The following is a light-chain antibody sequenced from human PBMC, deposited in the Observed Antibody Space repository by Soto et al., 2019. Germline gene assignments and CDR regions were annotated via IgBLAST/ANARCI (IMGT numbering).Light chain of an antibody. CDR3: QQTYSGPLT. V-gene: IGKV1-39*01. CDR2: TAS. J-gene: IGKJ4*01. CDR1: QSISIY. Sequence: IHRTHAPSSLSASVLYRVSITFLASQSISIYLNWYQQKPGKAPKVLIYTASSLQSGVPSRFSGIGSGTDFTLSISSLQPEDFATYYCQQTYSGPLTFGGGTKVDIK.